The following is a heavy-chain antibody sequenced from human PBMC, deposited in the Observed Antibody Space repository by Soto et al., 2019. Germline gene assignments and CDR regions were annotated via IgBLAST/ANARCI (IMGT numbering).Heavy chain of an antibody. V-gene: IGHV3-74*01. J-gene: IGHJ4*02. CDR1: GFTFSSFW. CDR2: INTDGSST. CDR3: AKRGVDTFGLSY. D-gene: IGHD3-10*01. Sequence: EVQLVESGGGLVQPGGSLRLSYAVSGFTFSSFWMHWVRQDPGEGLVWVSRINTDGSSTSYADSVKGRFTISRDNAKNTQYLQMNSPRVEDTAMYYCAKRGVDTFGLSYWGQGTLVTISS.